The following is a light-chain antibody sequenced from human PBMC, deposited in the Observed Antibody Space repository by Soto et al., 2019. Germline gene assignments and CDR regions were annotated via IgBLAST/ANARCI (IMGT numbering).Light chain of an antibody. CDR2: EDS. CDR3: YSLDSSGNHVV. CDR1: ALPKKY. V-gene: IGLV3-10*01. J-gene: IGLJ7*01. Sequence: SYELTQPPSLSVSPGQTARITCSGDALPKKYAYWYQQKSGQAPMQIIYEDSARPSGIPEKFSGSSSGTMATLTIGGAQVEDEAVYYFYSLDSSGNHVVFGGGTQLTVL.